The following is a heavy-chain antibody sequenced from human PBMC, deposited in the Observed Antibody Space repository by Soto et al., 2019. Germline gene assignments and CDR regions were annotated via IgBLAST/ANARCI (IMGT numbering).Heavy chain of an antibody. Sequence: ASVKVSCKASGYTFTGYYMHWVRQAPGQGLEWMGWINPNSGGTNYAQKFQGWVTMTRDTSISTAYMELSRLRSDDTDVYYCARAGYNWNYYYYGMDVWGQGTTVTVSS. CDR3: ARAGYNWNYYYYGMDV. D-gene: IGHD1-20*01. CDR2: INPNSGGT. V-gene: IGHV1-2*04. CDR1: GYTFTGYY. J-gene: IGHJ6*02.